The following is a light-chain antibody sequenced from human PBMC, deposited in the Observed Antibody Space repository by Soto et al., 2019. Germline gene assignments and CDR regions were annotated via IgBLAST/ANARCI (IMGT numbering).Light chain of an antibody. J-gene: IGKJ1*01. CDR1: QSVSSY. V-gene: IGKV3-11*01. Sequence: EIVLTQSPATLSLSPGERATLSCRASQSVSSYLAWYQQKPGQAPRLLIYDASNRATGIPARFSGSGSGTDFTLTISSLEPEDFAVYYCQQRSNWPTFGQGTEVKIK. CDR2: DAS. CDR3: QQRSNWPT.